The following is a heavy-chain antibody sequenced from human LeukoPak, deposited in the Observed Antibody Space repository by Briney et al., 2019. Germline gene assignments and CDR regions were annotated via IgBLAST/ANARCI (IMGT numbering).Heavy chain of an antibody. V-gene: IGHV3-21*01. CDR3: ARDRRPDYDSSGYPFDY. CDR2: ISSSSSYI. Sequence: GGSLRLSCAASGFTFSSYSMNWVRQAPGKGLEWVSSISSSSSYIYYADSVKGRFTISRDNAKNSLYLQMNSLRAEDTAVYYCARDRRPDYDSSGYPFDYWGQGTLVTVSS. CDR1: GFTFSSYS. D-gene: IGHD3-22*01. J-gene: IGHJ4*02.